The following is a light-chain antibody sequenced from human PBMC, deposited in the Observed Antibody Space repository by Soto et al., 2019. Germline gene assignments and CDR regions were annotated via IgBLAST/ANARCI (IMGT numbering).Light chain of an antibody. CDR2: EVS. CDR1: SSDVGGYNY. J-gene: IGLJ2*01. Sequence: QSALTQPPSASGSPGQSVTISCTGTSSDVGGYNYVSWYQQHPGKAPKLMIYEVSKRPSGVPDRFSGSKSGNTASLTVSGLQAEDEAEYYCSSYAGSNDRVVFGGGTQLTVL. V-gene: IGLV2-8*01. CDR3: SSYAGSNDRVV.